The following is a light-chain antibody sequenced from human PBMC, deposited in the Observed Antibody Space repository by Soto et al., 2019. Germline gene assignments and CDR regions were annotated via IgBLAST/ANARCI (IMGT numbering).Light chain of an antibody. Sequence: AQSPGTLSLSPGERATLSCRASQTVRNNYLAWYQQKPGQDPRLLIYGASTRATGIPARFSGGGSGTEFTITTSGMQLEDSGVYFCDEQNTWSWPFGQGTKVDIK. V-gene: IGKV3-15*01. J-gene: IGKJ1*01. CDR1: QTVRNN. CDR3: DEQNTWSWP. CDR2: GAS.